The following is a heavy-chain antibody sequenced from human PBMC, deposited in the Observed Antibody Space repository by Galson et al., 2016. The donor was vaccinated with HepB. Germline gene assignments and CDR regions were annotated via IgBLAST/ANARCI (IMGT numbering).Heavy chain of an antibody. Sequence: SLRLSCAASGFIFSSHSMHWVRQAPGKGLEWVASISYDGGKKNYADSVKGRFTISRDNSKDALNLQMNSLRPDDTAVYYCAKMGYRYSSSWYFLDSWGQGTLVTVSS. CDR2: ISYDGGKK. CDR1: GFIFSSHS. V-gene: IGHV3-30*18. D-gene: IGHD6-13*01. CDR3: AKMGYRYSSSWYFLDS. J-gene: IGHJ4*02.